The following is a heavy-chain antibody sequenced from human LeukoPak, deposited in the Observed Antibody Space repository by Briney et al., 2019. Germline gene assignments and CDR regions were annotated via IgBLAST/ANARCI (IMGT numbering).Heavy chain of an antibody. Sequence: ASVKVSCKASGYTFTGYYMHWVRQAPGQGLEWMGWINPNSGGTNYAQRFQGWVTMTRDTSISTAYMELSRLRSDDTAVYYCARDRARAKYYDFWSGSVFYIVDVWGQGTTVTVSS. CDR1: GYTFTGYY. D-gene: IGHD3-3*01. J-gene: IGHJ6*02. CDR3: ARDRARAKYYDFWSGSVFYIVDV. CDR2: INPNSGGT. V-gene: IGHV1-2*04.